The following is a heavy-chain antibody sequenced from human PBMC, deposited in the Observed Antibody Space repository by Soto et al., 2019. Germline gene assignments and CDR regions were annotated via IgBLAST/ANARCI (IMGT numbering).Heavy chain of an antibody. CDR1: GYTFTSYA. V-gene: IGHV1-3*01. Sequence: ASVKVTCKASGYTFTSYAMHWVRQAPGQRLEWMGWINAANGNTKYSQKFQDRVTITRDTSASTAYMELSSLRSDDTAIYYCATGMISSWFYFDYWGQGTLVTVSS. J-gene: IGHJ4*02. CDR2: INAANGNT. D-gene: IGHD6-13*01. CDR3: ATGMISSWFYFDY.